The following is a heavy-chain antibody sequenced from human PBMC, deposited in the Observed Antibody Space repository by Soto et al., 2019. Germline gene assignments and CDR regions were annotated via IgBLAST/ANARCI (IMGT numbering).Heavy chain of an antibody. Sequence: PSETLSLTCKVSGDSISSSEWWSCVRQPPGKGLEWIAEIHHSGPTNYNPSLQSRVTITVDKSKNTVSLQMTGLRVDDTAVYYCARTRTAFYRYYFDSWGQGALVTVSS. CDR2: IHHSGPT. CDR3: ARTRTAFYRYYFDS. CDR1: GDSISSSEW. V-gene: IGHV4-4*02. J-gene: IGHJ4*02. D-gene: IGHD2-21*02.